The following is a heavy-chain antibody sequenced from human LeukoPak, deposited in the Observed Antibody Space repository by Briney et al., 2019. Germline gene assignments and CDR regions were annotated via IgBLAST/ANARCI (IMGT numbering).Heavy chain of an antibody. V-gene: IGHV3-7*03. CDR3: ATSGTRGVINGH. CDR2: IKQDGSET. D-gene: IGHD3-10*01. Sequence: PGGSLRLSCVVSGFTSSSSWMNWVRQAPGNGLEWVANIKQDGSETYYVYSVKGRFTISRDNAKKSLYLQMNSLRVEDTAVYYCATSGTRGVINGHWGQGTLVTVSS. CDR1: GFTSSSSW. J-gene: IGHJ4*02.